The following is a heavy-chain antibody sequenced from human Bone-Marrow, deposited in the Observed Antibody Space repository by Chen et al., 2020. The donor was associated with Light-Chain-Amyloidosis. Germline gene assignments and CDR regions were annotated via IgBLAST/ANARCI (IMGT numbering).Heavy chain of an antibody. Sequence: EGQLEQSGPEVKKPGESLKISGKGSGYTFPNYWIGWGSQVPGKGLEWMGVIYPDDSEALSRPTFGGPVPISADKSLTTAYLHWGCLQAPVTAMYYCARRRDCYNFDYGGQGTLVTVSS. CDR3: ARRRDCYNFDY. CDR2: IYPDDSEA. D-gene: IGHD2-21*01. J-gene: IGHJ4*02. V-gene: IGHV5-51*01. CDR1: GYTFPNYW.